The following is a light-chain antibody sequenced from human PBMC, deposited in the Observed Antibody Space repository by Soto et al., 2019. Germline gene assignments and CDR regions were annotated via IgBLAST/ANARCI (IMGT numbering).Light chain of an antibody. CDR1: QSVNNY. CDR3: QQRGNWPWLT. V-gene: IGKV3-11*01. CDR2: DAP. J-gene: IGKJ4*02. Sequence: EIVLTQSPGTLSLSPGERATLSCRASQSVNNYLAWYQQQPGQAPRLLIFDAPNRATGIPARFSGSGSGTDFTLTITSLEAEDFGVYYCQQRGNWPWLTYGGGTRVELK.